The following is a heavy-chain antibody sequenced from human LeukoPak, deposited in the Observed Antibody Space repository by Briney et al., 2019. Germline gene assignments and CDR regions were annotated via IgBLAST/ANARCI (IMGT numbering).Heavy chain of an antibody. CDR2: INWNGAST. D-gene: IGHD6-6*01. Sequence: GGSLRLSCAASGFSFDDLGMTWVRQVPGKGLEWVAGINWNGASTGYADSVRGRFTISRDNAKNSLYLQMNSLRAEDTALYYCARAVCPTIKFCDSSYSMDAWGKGTTVNVS. J-gene: IGHJ6*03. CDR1: GFSFDDLG. V-gene: IGHV3-20*04. CDR3: ARAVCPTIKFCDSSYSMDA.